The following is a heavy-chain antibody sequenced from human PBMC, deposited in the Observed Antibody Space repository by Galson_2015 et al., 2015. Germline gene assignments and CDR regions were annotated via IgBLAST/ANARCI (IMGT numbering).Heavy chain of an antibody. CDR3: AREGLGWGWGPEGFDY. CDR2: INAGNGNT. Sequence: SVKVSCKASGYTFTSYAMHWVRQAPGQRLEWMGWINAGNGNTKYSQKFQGRVTITRDTSASTAYMELSSLRSEDTAVYYCAREGLGWGWGPEGFDYWGQGTLVTVSS. J-gene: IGHJ4*02. CDR1: GYTFTSYA. D-gene: IGHD2-21*02. V-gene: IGHV1-3*01.